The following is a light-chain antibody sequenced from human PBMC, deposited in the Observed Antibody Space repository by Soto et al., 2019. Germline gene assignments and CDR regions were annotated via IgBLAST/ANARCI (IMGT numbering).Light chain of an antibody. J-gene: IGLJ3*02. Sequence: QSALTQPASVSGSPGQSITISCTGTSSDVGTYKFVSWYQQHPGKVPTLMIHEGTKRPSGVSNRFSGSKSGNTATLTISGPQPEDEANYYCCSYAGTSFWVFGGGTKVTVL. CDR2: EGT. CDR1: SSDVGTYKF. V-gene: IGLV2-23*01. CDR3: CSYAGTSFWV.